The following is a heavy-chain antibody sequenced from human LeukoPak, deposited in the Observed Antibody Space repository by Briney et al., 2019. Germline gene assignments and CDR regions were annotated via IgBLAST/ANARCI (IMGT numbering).Heavy chain of an antibody. Sequence: GGSLRLSCAASRFTFSSFAMSWVRQAPGKGLEWVSAISDSGGSTYYAGSVKGRFTISRDNSKNTLYLQMNSLRAEDTAVYYCAKDRWELSPYYFDYWGQGTLVTVSS. V-gene: IGHV3-23*01. J-gene: IGHJ4*02. CDR1: RFTFSSFA. D-gene: IGHD1-26*01. CDR3: AKDRWELSPYYFDY. CDR2: ISDSGGST.